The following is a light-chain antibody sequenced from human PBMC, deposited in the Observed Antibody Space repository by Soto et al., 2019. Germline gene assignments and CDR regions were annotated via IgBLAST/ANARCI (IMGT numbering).Light chain of an antibody. Sequence: DIQMTQSPSSLSAFVGDRVTITCRARQTSIRYLNWYQQKPGRAPNLLIYAASSLQSEVPSRFSGSGSGTEFTLTITSLQPEDFSTYYCQQRYSTLFTFGPGTKVEIK. CDR1: QTSIRY. CDR3: QQRYSTLFT. J-gene: IGKJ3*01. CDR2: AAS. V-gene: IGKV1-39*01.